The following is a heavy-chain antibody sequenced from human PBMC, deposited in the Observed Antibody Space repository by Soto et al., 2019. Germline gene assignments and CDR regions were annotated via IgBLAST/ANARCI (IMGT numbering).Heavy chain of an antibody. CDR2: INHSGST. CDR3: AREYKGITIFGVVITSDAFDI. CDR1: GGSFSGYY. Sequence: SETLSLTCAVYGGSFSGYYWSWIRQPPGKGLEWIGEINHSGSTNYNPSLKSRVTISVDTSKNQFSLKLSSVTAADTAVYYCAREYKGITIFGVVITSDAFDIWGQGTMVTVSS. D-gene: IGHD3-3*01. J-gene: IGHJ3*02. V-gene: IGHV4-34*01.